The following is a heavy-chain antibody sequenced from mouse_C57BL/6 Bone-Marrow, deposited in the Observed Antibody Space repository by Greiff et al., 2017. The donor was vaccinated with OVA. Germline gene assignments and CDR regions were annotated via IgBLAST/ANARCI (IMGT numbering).Heavy chain of an antibody. CDR2: ISYDGSN. Sequence: VQLKQSGPGLVKPSQSLSLTCSVTGYSITSGYYWNWIRQFPGNKLEWMGYISYDGSNNYNPSLKNRISITRDTSKNQFFLKLNSVTTEDTATYYCARALPTFYAMDYWGQGTSVTVSS. V-gene: IGHV3-6*01. CDR1: GYSITSGYY. CDR3: ARALPTFYAMDY. D-gene: IGHD4-1*02. J-gene: IGHJ4*01.